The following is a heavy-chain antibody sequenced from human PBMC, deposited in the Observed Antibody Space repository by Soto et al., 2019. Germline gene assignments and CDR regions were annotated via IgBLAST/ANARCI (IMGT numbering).Heavy chain of an antibody. D-gene: IGHD1-26*01. CDR1: GFTFSGSA. CDR2: IRSKANSYAT. CDR3: TRRVGYYGMDV. V-gene: IGHV3-73*01. Sequence: GGSLRLSCAASGFTFSGSAMHWVRQASGKGLEWVGRIRSKANSYATAYAASVKGRFTISRDDSKNTAYLQMNSLKTEDTAVYYCTRRVGYYGMDVWGQGTTVTVSS. J-gene: IGHJ6*02.